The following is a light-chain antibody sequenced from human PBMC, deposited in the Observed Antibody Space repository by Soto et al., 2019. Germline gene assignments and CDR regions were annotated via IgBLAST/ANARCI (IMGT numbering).Light chain of an antibody. Sequence: EIELTQSPGTLSLSPGERATLSCRASQSVDSTYLTWYQQKPGQAPRLIIYGAYGRATGIPDRFSGSGSGTDFTLTISRLEPEDFAVYYCQQSSNWPPITCGQGTRLEIK. V-gene: IGKV3D-20*02. CDR1: QSVDSTY. J-gene: IGKJ5*01. CDR2: GAY. CDR3: QQSSNWPPIT.